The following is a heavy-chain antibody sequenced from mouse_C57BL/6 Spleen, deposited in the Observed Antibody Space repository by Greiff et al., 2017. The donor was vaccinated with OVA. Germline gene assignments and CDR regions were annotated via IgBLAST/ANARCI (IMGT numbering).Heavy chain of an antibody. V-gene: IGHV1-42*01. CDR2: INPSTGGT. CDR1: GYSFTGYY. J-gene: IGHJ4*01. D-gene: IGHD1-1*01. CDR3: ALWATVVAGDYYAMDY. Sequence: VQLQQSGPELVKPGASVKISCKASGYSFTGYYMNWVKQSPEKSLEWIGEINPSTGGTTYNQKFKAKATLTVDKSSSTAYMQLKSLTSEDSAVYYCALWATVVAGDYYAMDYWGQGTSVTVSS.